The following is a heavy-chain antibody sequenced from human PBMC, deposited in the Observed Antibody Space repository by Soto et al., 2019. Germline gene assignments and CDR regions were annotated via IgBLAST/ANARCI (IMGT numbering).Heavy chain of an antibody. CDR2: IGTAGDT. V-gene: IGHV3-13*01. CDR1: GFTFSSYD. D-gene: IGHD3-3*01. Sequence: PGGSLRLSCAASGFTFSSYDMHWVRQATGKGLEWVSAIGTAGDTYYPGSVKGRFTISRENAKNSLYLQMNSLRVGDTAVYYCARSFDYYYMDVWGKGTTVTVSS. CDR3: ARSFDYYYMDV. J-gene: IGHJ6*03.